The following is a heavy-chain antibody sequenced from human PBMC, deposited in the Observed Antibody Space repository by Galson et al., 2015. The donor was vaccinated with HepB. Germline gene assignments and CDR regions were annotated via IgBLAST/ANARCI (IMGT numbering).Heavy chain of an antibody. CDR3: ARAGVTTVTNYYYYYYMDV. V-gene: IGHV1-3*01. CDR1: GYTFTTYT. Sequence: SVKVSCKASGYTFTTYTMHWVRQAPGQRLEWMGWINAGNGNTKYSQKFQGRVTITRDTSASTAYMEVSSLRSEDTAVYYCARAGVTTVTNYYYYYYMDVWGKGTTVTVSS. D-gene: IGHD4-17*01. J-gene: IGHJ6*03. CDR2: INAGNGNT.